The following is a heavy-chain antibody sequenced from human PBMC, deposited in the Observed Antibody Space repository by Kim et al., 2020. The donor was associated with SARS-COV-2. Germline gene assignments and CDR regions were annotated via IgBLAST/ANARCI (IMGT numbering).Heavy chain of an antibody. Sequence: GGSLRLSCAASGFTFSSYAMSWVRPAPWKGLEWVSGISSSGDITYYADSVKGRFTISRDNSKNTLYLQMNSLRAEDTAVYYCAKVPHISSWYYWGQGTLVTVS. J-gene: IGHJ4*02. V-gene: IGHV3-23*01. CDR1: GFTFSSYA. CDR3: AKVPHISSWYY. D-gene: IGHD6-13*01. CDR2: ISSSGDIT.